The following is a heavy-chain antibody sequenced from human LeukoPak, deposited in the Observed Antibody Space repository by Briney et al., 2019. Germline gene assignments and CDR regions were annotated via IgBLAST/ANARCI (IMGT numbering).Heavy chain of an antibody. CDR2: ISSSSSYI. CDR3: ARDSGYSSGWVGYNWFDP. D-gene: IGHD6-19*01. V-gene: IGHV3-11*06. Sequence: GGSLRLSCAASGFTFSDYYMSWIRQAPGKGLEWVSSISSSSSYIYYADSVKGRFTISRDNAKNSLYLQMNSLRAEDTAVYYCARDSGYSSGWVGYNWFDPWGQGTLVTVSS. CDR1: GFTFSDYY. J-gene: IGHJ5*02.